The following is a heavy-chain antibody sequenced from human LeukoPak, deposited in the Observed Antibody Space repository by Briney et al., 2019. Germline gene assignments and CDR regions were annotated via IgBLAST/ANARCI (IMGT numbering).Heavy chain of an antibody. Sequence: TLSLTCTVSGGSISSGSYYWSWIRQAAGKGVEWIGRIYTGGSTNYNPSLKSRVTISVDTSKNQFSLKLSYVTAADTAVYYCARRGEYSYGYGAFDIWGQGTMVTVSS. CDR3: ARRGEYSYGYGAFDI. J-gene: IGHJ3*02. CDR2: IYTGGST. D-gene: IGHD5-18*01. CDR1: GGSISSGSYY. V-gene: IGHV4-61*02.